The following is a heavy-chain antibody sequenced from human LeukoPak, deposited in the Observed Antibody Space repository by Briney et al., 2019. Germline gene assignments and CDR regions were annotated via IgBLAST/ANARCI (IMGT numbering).Heavy chain of an antibody. J-gene: IGHJ4*02. Sequence: SETLSLTCTVSGGSISSSSYYWGWIRQPPAKGLEWIGSIHYSGSTYYNPSLKSRVTMSVDLSENHVSLKLTSVTAADTAVYYCAREGGFYRPLDYSGQGTLVTVSS. V-gene: IGHV4-39*07. CDR1: GGSISSSSYY. CDR3: AREGGFYRPLDY. CDR2: IHYSGST. D-gene: IGHD6-25*01.